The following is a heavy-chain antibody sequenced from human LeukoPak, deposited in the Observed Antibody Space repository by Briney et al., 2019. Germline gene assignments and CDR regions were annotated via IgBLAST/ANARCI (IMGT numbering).Heavy chain of an antibody. Sequence: ASVKVSCKASGYTFTSYGISWVRQATGQGLEWMGWISAYNGNTNYAQKLQGRVTMTTDTSTSTAYMELRSLRSDDTAVYYCARDDTVRGEGWFDPWGQGTLVTVSS. D-gene: IGHD3-10*01. J-gene: IGHJ5*02. CDR3: ARDDTVRGEGWFDP. V-gene: IGHV1-18*01. CDR1: GYTFTSYG. CDR2: ISAYNGNT.